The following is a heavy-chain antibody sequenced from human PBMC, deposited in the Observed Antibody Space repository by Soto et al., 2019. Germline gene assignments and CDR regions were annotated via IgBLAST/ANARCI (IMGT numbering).Heavy chain of an antibody. CDR1: GGSISSNNYY. Sequence: SETLSLTCTVSGGSISSNNYYWGWIRQPPGKGLEWIGGIYYSGSTYYNPSLKSRVTISVDTSKNQFSLKLSSVTAADTAVYYCVRRAAAAGIFDYWGQGTLVTVSS. V-gene: IGHV4-39*01. J-gene: IGHJ4*02. CDR2: IYYSGST. CDR3: VRRAAAAGIFDY. D-gene: IGHD6-13*01.